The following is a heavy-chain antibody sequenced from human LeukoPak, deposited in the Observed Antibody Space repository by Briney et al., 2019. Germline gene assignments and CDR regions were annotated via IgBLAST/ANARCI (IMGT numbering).Heavy chain of an antibody. CDR1: GDSVSSTSAA. CDR3: ARYSHDVPPS. V-gene: IGHV6-1*01. D-gene: IGHD5-18*01. CDR2: TYYRSKWYN. J-gene: IGHJ5*02. Sequence: SQTLSLTCAISGDSVSSTSAAWNWIRQSPSRGLEWLGRTYYRSKWYNDYAVSVKSQIIVNPDTSKNQYSLQLTSVTPEDTAVYFCARYSHDVPPSWGQGSQVTVTS.